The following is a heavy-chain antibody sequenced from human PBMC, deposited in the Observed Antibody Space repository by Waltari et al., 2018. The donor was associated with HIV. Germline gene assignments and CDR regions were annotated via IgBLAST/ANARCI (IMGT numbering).Heavy chain of an antibody. J-gene: IGHJ5*02. CDR3: VRESRVYGRDSSYNWFDP. V-gene: IGHV4-61*02. Sequence: QVQLQESGPGLVKPSQTLSLTCTVSGGPIVSGNYYWSWIRQPAGKGLEWIGRIHTSGSTPYNPSLKSRVTISLDTSKNQFSLNLNSVTGADAAVYYCVRESRVYGRDSSYNWFDPWGQGTLVAVSS. CDR2: IHTSGST. D-gene: IGHD2-21*02. CDR1: GGPIVSGNYY.